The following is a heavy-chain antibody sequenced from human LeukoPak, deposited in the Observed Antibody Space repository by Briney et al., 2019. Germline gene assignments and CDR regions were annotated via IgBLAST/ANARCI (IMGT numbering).Heavy chain of an antibody. CDR1: GGTFSSYT. CDR3: ARDPSKTAMVMTVDY. J-gene: IGHJ4*02. CDR2: IIPILGIA. D-gene: IGHD5-18*01. V-gene: IGHV1-69*04. Sequence: SVKVSCKASGGTFSSYTISWVRQAPGQGLEWMGRIIPILGIANYAQKFQGRVTITADKSTSTAYMELSSLRSEDTAVYYCARDPSKTAMVMTVDYWGQGTLVTVSS.